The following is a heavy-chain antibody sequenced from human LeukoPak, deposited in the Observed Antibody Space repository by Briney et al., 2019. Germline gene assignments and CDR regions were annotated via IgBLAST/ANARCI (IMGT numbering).Heavy chain of an antibody. CDR2: ISSRSSSM. Sequence: GGSLRLSCAASGFTFSTYSMNWVRQAPGKGLEWVSYISSRSSSMSYSFSVKGRFIISRDNAKNSLYLQMNRLRDEDTAVYFCARGATVTSALDYWGQGTLVTVSS. CDR3: ARGATVTSALDY. V-gene: IGHV3-48*02. D-gene: IGHD4-17*01. J-gene: IGHJ4*02. CDR1: GFTFSTYS.